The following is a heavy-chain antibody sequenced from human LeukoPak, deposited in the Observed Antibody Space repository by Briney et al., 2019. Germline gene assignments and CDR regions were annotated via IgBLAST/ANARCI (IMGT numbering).Heavy chain of an antibody. CDR1: GFTFSSYA. CDR2: ISYDGSNK. V-gene: IGHV3-30-3*01. D-gene: IGHD3-10*01. CDR3: ARSGKPTGSYLLR. J-gene: IGHJ4*02. Sequence: PGGSLRLSCAASGFTFSSYAMHWVRQAPGKGLEWVAVISYDGSNKYYADSVKGRFTISRDNSKNTLYLQMNSLRAEDTAVYYCARSGKPTGSYLLRWGQGTLVTVSS.